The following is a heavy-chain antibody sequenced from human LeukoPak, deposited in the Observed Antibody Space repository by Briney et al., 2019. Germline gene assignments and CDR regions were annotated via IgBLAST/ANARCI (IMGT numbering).Heavy chain of an antibody. CDR1: SGSISSSSYF. Sequence: SETLSLTCTISSGSISSSSYFWGWIRQSPGKGLEWIGSIYYNGRTSYNPSLKSRVTISVDTSKNRFSLRLTSVTAADTALYYCARKYCGGDCYSGVGVFDIWGQGTVVTVSS. CDR3: ARKYCGGDCYSGVGVFDI. V-gene: IGHV4-39*01. J-gene: IGHJ3*02. CDR2: IYYNGRT. D-gene: IGHD2-21*02.